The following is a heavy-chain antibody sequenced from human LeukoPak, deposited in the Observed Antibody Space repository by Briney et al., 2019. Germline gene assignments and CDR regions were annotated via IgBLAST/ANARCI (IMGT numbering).Heavy chain of an antibody. CDR2: MNPNSGNT. D-gene: IGHD3-22*01. CDR1: GYTFTPSYD. J-gene: IGHJ4*02. Sequence: ASVKVSCKASGYTFTPSYDINWVRQATGQGLEWMGWMNPNSGNTGYAQKFQGRATMTRNTSISTAYMELSSLRSEDTAVYYCARGHHSKSPMIVLLITSYYFDYWGQGTLVTVSS. V-gene: IGHV1-8*01. CDR3: ARGHHSKSPMIVLLITSYYFDY.